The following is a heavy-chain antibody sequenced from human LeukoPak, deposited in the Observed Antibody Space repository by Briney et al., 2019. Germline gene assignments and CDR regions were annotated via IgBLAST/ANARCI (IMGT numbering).Heavy chain of an antibody. D-gene: IGHD3-10*01. Sequence: GGSLRLSCVASGFTFSRYNMSWVRQAPGKGLEWVSSISMTGSDIYYGDSVKGRFTISRDNAKQSLFLQMDSLRAEDTAVYYCARPVFSGSYYGAFDVWGRGTVVTVSS. J-gene: IGHJ3*01. V-gene: IGHV3-21*01. CDR2: ISMTGSDI. CDR3: ARPVFSGSYYGAFDV. CDR1: GFTFSRYN.